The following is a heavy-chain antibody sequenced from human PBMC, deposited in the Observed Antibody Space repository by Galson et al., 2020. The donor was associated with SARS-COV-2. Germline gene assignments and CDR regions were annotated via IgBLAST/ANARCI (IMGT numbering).Heavy chain of an antibody. Sequence: SETLSLTCAVYGGSFSGYYWSWIRQPPGKGLEWIGEINHSGSTNYNPSLKSRVTISVDTSKNQFSLKLSSVTAADTAVYYCARASIVATGLVDYYYYGMDVWGQGTTVTVSS. D-gene: IGHD5-12*01. J-gene: IGHJ6*02. CDR2: INHSGST. CDR1: GGSFSGYY. V-gene: IGHV4-34*01. CDR3: ARASIVATGLVDYYYYGMDV.